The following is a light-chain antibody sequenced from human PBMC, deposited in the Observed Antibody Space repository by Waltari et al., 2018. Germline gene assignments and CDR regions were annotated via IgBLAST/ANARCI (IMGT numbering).Light chain of an antibody. CDR2: GAS. V-gene: IGKV3-20*01. CDR3: QDIGSSSPAT. Sequence: EIVFTQSPGTLSLSPGETATLSCRASQSVATNYLAWYQQKPGQAPRLLIYGASNRATGIPDRLRGGGSGTDFTLTINRLDPEDFAVYYCQDIGSSSPATFGQGTRVDIK. J-gene: IGKJ5*01. CDR1: QSVATNY.